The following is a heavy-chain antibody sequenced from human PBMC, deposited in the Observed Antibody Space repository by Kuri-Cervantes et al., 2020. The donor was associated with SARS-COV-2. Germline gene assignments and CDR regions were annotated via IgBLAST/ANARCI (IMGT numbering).Heavy chain of an antibody. J-gene: IGHJ5*02. CDR1: GGTFSSYA. D-gene: IGHD1-1*01. CDR2: IIPIFGTA. Sequence: VKVSCKASGGTFSSYAISWVRQAPGQGLEWMGGIIPIFGTANYAQKFQGRVTITAGESTSTAYMELSSLRSEDTAVYYCARADWNPGPPDPWGQGTLVTVSS. CDR3: ARADWNPGPPDP. V-gene: IGHV1-69*01.